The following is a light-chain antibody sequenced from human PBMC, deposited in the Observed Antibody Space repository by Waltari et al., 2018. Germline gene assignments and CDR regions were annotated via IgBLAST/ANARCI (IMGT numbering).Light chain of an antibody. CDR1: SSNIGGNS. J-gene: IGLJ1*01. CDR2: SNN. Sequence: QSVLTQPPSASGTPGQRVTIPCSGSSSNIGGNSVNWYQQPPGTAPKLLIYSNNQRPSGVPDRFSGSKSGTSASLAISGLQSEDEADYYCAAWDDSLNGFYVFGTGTRVTVL. V-gene: IGLV1-44*01. CDR3: AAWDDSLNGFYV.